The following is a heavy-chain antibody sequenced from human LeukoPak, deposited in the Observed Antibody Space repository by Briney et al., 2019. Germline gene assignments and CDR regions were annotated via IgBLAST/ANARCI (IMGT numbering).Heavy chain of an antibody. D-gene: IGHD3-22*01. Sequence: ASVKVSCKASGYTFTSYYMHWVRQAPGQGLEWMGIINPSGGSTTYAQKLQGRFTMTRDTSTSTVYMERSSRRSEDTAVYYCARAYYHDSSDYYFPLEYWGQGTLVTVSS. V-gene: IGHV1-46*04. CDR2: INPSGGST. CDR3: ARAYYHDSSDYYFPLEY. CDR1: GYTFTSYY. J-gene: IGHJ4*02.